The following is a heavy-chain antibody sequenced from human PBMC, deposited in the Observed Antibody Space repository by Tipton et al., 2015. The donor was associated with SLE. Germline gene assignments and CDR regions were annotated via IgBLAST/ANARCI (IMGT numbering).Heavy chain of an antibody. D-gene: IGHD2-2*02. J-gene: IGHJ6*03. CDR1: GFSFSDFG. Sequence: SLRLSCAASGFSFSDFGMHWVRQAPGKGLEWVAVIWYDGSDQYYADSVKGRFTISRDNSKNMLYLQMNSLRAEDTAVYYCAKVSRDIVVVPAAIRYMDVWGKGTTVTVSS. CDR3: AKVSRDIVVVPAAIRYMDV. V-gene: IGHV3-30*18. CDR2: IWYDGSDQ.